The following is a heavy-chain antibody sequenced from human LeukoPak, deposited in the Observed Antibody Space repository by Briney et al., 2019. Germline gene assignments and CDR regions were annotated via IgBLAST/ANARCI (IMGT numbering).Heavy chain of an antibody. D-gene: IGHD3-3*01. CDR1: GGSINY. Sequence: SETLSLTCTVSGGSINYGGWIRQPPGKGLEWIGSIYYSGTTYYNPSLKSRVTIFVDTSKNQFSLKLSSVTAADTAVYYCARRFLEWLSFDYWGQGTLVTVSS. CDR2: IYYSGTT. CDR3: ARRFLEWLSFDY. J-gene: IGHJ4*02. V-gene: IGHV4-39*01.